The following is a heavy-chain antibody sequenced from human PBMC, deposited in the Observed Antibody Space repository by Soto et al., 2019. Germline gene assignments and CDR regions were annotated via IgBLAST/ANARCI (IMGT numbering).Heavy chain of an antibody. CDR2: IIPIFGTA. Sequence: QVQLVQSGAEVKKPGSSVKVSCKASGGTFSSYAISWVRQAPGQGLEWMGGIIPIFGTANYAQKSQGRVTITADKSTSTAYMELSSLRSEDTAVYYCASPDFWSGYEFPSSGMDVWGQGTTVTVSS. D-gene: IGHD3-3*01. J-gene: IGHJ6*02. CDR3: ASPDFWSGYEFPSSGMDV. V-gene: IGHV1-69*06. CDR1: GGTFSSYA.